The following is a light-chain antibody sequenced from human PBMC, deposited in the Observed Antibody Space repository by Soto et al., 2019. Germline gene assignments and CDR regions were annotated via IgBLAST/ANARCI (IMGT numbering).Light chain of an antibody. CDR2: DAS. Sequence: DFQMTQSPSTLSASVGDRVTITCRASQTIRSRLAWFQQKPGKAPKLLIYDASSLESGVPQRFSGSGSGTESTLTISSLQTDDVSTYYCQQYHSYWTFGQGTKVE. CDR1: QTIRSR. CDR3: QQYHSYWT. J-gene: IGKJ1*01. V-gene: IGKV1-5*01.